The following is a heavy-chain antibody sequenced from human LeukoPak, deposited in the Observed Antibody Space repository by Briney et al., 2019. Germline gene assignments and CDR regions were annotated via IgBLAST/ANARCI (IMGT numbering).Heavy chain of an antibody. CDR3: ASGSITMIATPFDY. CDR1: GFTFSSYS. J-gene: IGHJ4*02. D-gene: IGHD3-22*01. CDR2: ISSSSSYI. V-gene: IGHV3-21*05. Sequence: PGGSLRLSCAASGFTFSSYSMNWVRQAPGKGLEWVSYISSSSSYIYYADSVKGRFTISRDNAKNSLYLQMNSLRAEDTAVYYCASGSITMIATPFDYWGQGTLVTVSS.